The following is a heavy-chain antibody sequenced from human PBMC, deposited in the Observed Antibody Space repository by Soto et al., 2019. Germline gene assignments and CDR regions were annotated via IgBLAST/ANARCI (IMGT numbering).Heavy chain of an antibody. CDR2: IIPILGIA. V-gene: IGHV1-69*02. CDR3: ARDSYSKYDY. J-gene: IGHJ4*02. Sequence: ASVKVSCKASGGTFSSYTISWVRQAPGQGPEWMGRIIPILGIANYAQKFQGRVTITRDTSASTAYMELSSLTFEDTAVYYCARDSYSKYDYWGQGTLVTVSS. CDR1: GGTFSSYT. D-gene: IGHD4-4*01.